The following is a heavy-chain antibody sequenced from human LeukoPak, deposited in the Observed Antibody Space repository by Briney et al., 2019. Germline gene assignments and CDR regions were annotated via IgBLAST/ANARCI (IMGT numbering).Heavy chain of an antibody. CDR1: GGSFSGYY. V-gene: IGHV4-34*10. Sequence: SETLSLTCAVYGGSFSGYYWSWIRQPPGKGLEWIGYIYYSGTIYYNPSLKSQVTMSVDTSKNHFSLKLSSVTAADTAVYYCARDYYGSGSYYKNNWFDPWGQGTLVTVSS. CDR2: IYYSGTI. D-gene: IGHD3-10*01. J-gene: IGHJ5*02. CDR3: ARDYYGSGSYYKNNWFDP.